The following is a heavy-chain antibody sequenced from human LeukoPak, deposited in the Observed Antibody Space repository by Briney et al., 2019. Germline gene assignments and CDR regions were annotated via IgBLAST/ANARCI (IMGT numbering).Heavy chain of an antibody. J-gene: IGHJ4*02. D-gene: IGHD4-17*01. Sequence: PGGSLRLSCAASGFTFSSYWMYWVRQGPGKGLVWVSRINTDGSTTNYADSVKGRFTISRDNAKNTLYLQMNSLRAEDTAVYYCAAVTTADWGPGTLVTGSS. V-gene: IGHV3-74*01. CDR2: INTDGSTT. CDR1: GFTFSSYW. CDR3: AAVTTAD.